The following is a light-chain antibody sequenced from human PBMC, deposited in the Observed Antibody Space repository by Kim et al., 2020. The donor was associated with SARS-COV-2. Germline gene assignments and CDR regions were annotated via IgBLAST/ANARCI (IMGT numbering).Light chain of an antibody. CDR3: QAWERSTAI. V-gene: IGLV3-1*01. Sequence: VSTGQTAGFSWSRDKLENNYVDWYQQKPGPPPILVLYQDAKRPSGIPERFSGANPGNTATLNITGVQAMDEADYYCQAWERSTAIFGGGTQLTVL. CDR2: QDA. J-gene: IGLJ2*01. CDR1: KLENNY.